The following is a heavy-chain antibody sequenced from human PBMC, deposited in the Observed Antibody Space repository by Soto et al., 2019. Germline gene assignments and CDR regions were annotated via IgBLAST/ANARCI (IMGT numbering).Heavy chain of an antibody. D-gene: IGHD6-13*01. J-gene: IGHJ3*02. V-gene: IGHV5-10-1*01. CDR1: GYSFTSYW. CDR3: DLWGIDNGAFDI. CDR2: IDPSDSYT. Sequence: ESLKISCKGSGYSFTSYWISWVRQMPGKGLEWMGRIDPSDSYTNYSPSFQGHVTISADKSISTAYLQWSSLKASDTATYYCDLWGIDNGAFDIWGQGTMVTVSS.